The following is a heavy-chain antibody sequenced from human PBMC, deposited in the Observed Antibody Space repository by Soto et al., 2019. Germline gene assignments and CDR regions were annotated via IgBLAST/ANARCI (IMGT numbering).Heavy chain of an antibody. J-gene: IGHJ6*02. Sequence: QVQLVQSGAEVKKPGSSVKVSCKASGGTFSSYAISWVRQAPGQGLAWMGGIIPIFGTANYAQKFQGRVTITADETTSTTYMGLSSLRSEVTALYYCARDEQGFGIIYSTDVWGQGTTVTVSS. V-gene: IGHV1-69*01. D-gene: IGHD3-10*01. CDR3: ARDEQGFGIIYSTDV. CDR2: IIPIFGTA. CDR1: GGTFSSYA.